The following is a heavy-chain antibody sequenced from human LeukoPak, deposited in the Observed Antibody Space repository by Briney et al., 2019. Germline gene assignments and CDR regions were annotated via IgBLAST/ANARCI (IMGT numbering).Heavy chain of an antibody. V-gene: IGHV1-46*01. CDR2: INPSGGST. CDR3: ASSTVTRTTADY. J-gene: IGHJ4*02. D-gene: IGHD1-14*01. CDR1: GYTFTSYY. Sequence: ASVKVSCKASGYTFTSYYMHWVRQAPGQGLEWMGIINPSGGSTSYAQKFQGRVTMTRDTSTSTVYMELSSLRSEDTAVYYCASSTVTRTTADYWGQGTLVTVSS.